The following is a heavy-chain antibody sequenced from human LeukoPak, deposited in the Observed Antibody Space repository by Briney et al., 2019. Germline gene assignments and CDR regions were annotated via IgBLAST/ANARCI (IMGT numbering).Heavy chain of an antibody. CDR1: GFTFDDYA. J-gene: IGHJ5*02. Sequence: GGSPRLSCVASGFTFDDYAMHWVRQAPGKGLEWVSGLSWGGGTIGYGDSVKDRFIISRDNAKNSLYLQMNSLRPEDTAFYYCAKDRASMIRGVMAWGQGTLVTVSS. CDR3: AKDRASMIRGVMA. V-gene: IGHV3-9*01. CDR2: LSWGGGTI. D-gene: IGHD3-10*01.